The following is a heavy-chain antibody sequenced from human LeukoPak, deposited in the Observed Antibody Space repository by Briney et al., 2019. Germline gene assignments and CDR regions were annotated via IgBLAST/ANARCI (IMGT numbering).Heavy chain of an antibody. V-gene: IGHV5-51*01. J-gene: IGHJ3*01. CDR2: NYPGDSDT. D-gene: IGHD5-12*01. CDR1: RYSFATYS. Sequence: PGESLKISCKGSRYSFATYSIGCVRQMPGKGMEWMGINYPGDSDTTYSPSFQGQVTMSADKSISTAELQWSSLKASDTAMYYCARRVSSSGFDAFDVWGQGTMVTVSS. CDR3: ARRVSSSGFDAFDV.